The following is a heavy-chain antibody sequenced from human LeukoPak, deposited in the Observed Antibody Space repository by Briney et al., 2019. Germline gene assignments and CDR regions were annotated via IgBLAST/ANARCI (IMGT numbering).Heavy chain of an antibody. CDR3: VKDGGHTALDP. V-gene: IGHV4-61*02. J-gene: IGHJ5*02. Sequence: SETLSLTCTVSGVSIGSSHYYWGWIRQPAGKGLEWIGRVYFSGSTNYNPSLKGRVTISVDTSKNHFSLSLMSVTAADTAVYYCVKDGGHTALDPWGQGTQVTVSS. CDR2: VYFSGST. D-gene: IGHD3-16*01. CDR1: GVSIGSSHYY.